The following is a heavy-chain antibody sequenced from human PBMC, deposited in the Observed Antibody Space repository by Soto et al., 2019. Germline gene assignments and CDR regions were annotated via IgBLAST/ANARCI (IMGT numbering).Heavy chain of an antibody. CDR3: ARGYCTATICDPWFDP. CDR1: GYAFSSYW. Sequence: LKISCQGSGYAFSSYWIAWVRQMPGKGLEWMGIIYPGDSDTRYSPSFQGQVTISVDKSITTAYLQWSSLKASDTAMYYCARGYCTATICDPWFDPWGQGTLVTVSS. J-gene: IGHJ5*02. D-gene: IGHD2-8*02. CDR2: IYPGDSDT. V-gene: IGHV5-51*01.